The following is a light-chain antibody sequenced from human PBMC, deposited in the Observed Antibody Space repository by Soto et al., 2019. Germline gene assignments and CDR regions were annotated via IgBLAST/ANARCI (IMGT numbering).Light chain of an antibody. J-gene: IGKJ4*01. Sequence: ENVLTQSPGTLSLSPGERATLSCRASQSISSSYLAWYQQKPGQTPRLLIYHASNRATGIPARFSGSVSGTDFTLTSSRLEPEDFAVYYCQQYGDSLLTFGGGTKVEIK. CDR2: HAS. CDR3: QQYGDSLLT. CDR1: QSISSSY. V-gene: IGKV3-20*01.